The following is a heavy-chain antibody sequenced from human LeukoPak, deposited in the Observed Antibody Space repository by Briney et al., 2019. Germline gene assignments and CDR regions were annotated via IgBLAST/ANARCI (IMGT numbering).Heavy chain of an antibody. V-gene: IGHV6-1*01. CDR2: TYYRSKWYN. J-gene: IGHJ6*03. CDR1: GDIVSSNSAA. Sequence: SQTLSLTCALSGDIVSSNSAAWNWIRQSPSRGLEWLGRTYYRSKWYNDYAVSVKSRITINPDTSKNQFSLQLNSVTPEDTAVYYCARGRLDTAMVVYYYYMDVWGKGTTVTVSS. CDR3: ARGRLDTAMVVYYYYMDV. D-gene: IGHD5-18*01.